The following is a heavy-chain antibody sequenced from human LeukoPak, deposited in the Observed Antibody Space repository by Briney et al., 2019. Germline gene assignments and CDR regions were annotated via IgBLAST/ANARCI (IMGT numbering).Heavy chain of an antibody. CDR1: GGSLSGYY. V-gene: IGHV4-34*01. Sequence: ASETLSLTCAVYGGSLSGYYWSWIRQPPGKGLEWIGEINHSGSTNYNPSLKSRVTISVDTSKNQFSLKLSSVTAADTAVYYCARVRDNNSSSSPGVPYCFDNWGQGTLVTVSS. J-gene: IGHJ4*02. CDR2: INHSGST. CDR3: ARVRDNNSSSSPGVPYCFDN. D-gene: IGHD6-6*01.